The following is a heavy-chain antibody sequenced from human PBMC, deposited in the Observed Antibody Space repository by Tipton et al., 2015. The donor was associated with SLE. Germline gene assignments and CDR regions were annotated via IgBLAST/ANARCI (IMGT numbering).Heavy chain of an antibody. J-gene: IGHJ4*02. CDR1: GFSFSTFA. CDR3: AKGCYYGDSRGFDY. V-gene: IGHV3-30*02. D-gene: IGHD4-17*01. Sequence: SLRLSCAASGFSFSTFAMHWVLQAPGKGLEWVACIRYDGSNKYYADSGKDRFTMSRYNSKNTLFLQMNSLRAEETVVYYCAKGCYYGDSRGFDYWGQGTLVSVSS. CDR2: IRYDGSNK.